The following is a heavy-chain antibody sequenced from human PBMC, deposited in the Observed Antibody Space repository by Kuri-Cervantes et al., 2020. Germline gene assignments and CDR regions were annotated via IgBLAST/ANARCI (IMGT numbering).Heavy chain of an antibody. V-gene: IGHV1-69*10. J-gene: IGHJ4*02. D-gene: IGHD1-26*01. CDR2: IMPMYGIV. Sequence: SVKVSCKASGGASNTFAFNWVRQAPGQGLEWLGGIMPMYGIVKFGRKFQDRVTISADKVTNTAYMELSGLRSEDTAVYYCARGRVGATTYGRPFDYWGQGTLVTVSS. CDR3: ARGRVGATTYGRPFDY. CDR1: GGASNTFA.